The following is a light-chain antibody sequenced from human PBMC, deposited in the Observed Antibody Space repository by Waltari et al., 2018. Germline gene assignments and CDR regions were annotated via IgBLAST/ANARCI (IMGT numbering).Light chain of an antibody. V-gene: IGLV2-18*02. J-gene: IGLJ2*01. CDR3: SSGTIDSTLV. Sequence: QSALTQPPSMSGSPGQSLTISCTGTSGDIGAYNSVSWYQQSPGTAPKRIIYAVTNLPSGVPDLFSASKSGNTAALTISGLQAEDEADYYCSSGTIDSTLVFGTGTKLTVL. CDR2: AVT. CDR1: SGDIGAYNS.